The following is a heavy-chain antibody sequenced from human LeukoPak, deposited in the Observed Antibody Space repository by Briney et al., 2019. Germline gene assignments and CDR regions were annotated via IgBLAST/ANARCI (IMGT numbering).Heavy chain of an antibody. Sequence: GGSLRLSCAASGFTFSSYWMHWVRQAPGKGLVWVSRITSDGSSTTYADSVKGRFTISRDNAKNTLYLQMNSLRAEDTAVYYCARDPVVVVAATMNYFDYWGQGTLVTVSS. J-gene: IGHJ4*02. D-gene: IGHD2-15*01. CDR2: ITSDGSST. CDR1: GFTFSSYW. CDR3: ARDPVVVVAATMNYFDY. V-gene: IGHV3-74*01.